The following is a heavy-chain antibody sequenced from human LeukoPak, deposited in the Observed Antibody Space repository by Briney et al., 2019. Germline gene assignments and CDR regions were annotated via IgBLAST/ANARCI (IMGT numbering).Heavy chain of an antibody. CDR3: ASRQDCSGGSCYSGDYYYYYGMDV. CDR1: GGFFSGYY. D-gene: IGHD2-15*01. J-gene: IGHJ6*02. V-gene: IGHV4-34*01. Sequence: SETLSLTCAVYGGFFSGYYWSWIRQPPGKGLEWIGEINHSGSTNYNPSLKSRVTISVDTSKNQFSLKLSSVTAADTAVYYCASRQDCSGGSCYSGDYYYYYGMDVWGQGTTVTVSS. CDR2: INHSGST.